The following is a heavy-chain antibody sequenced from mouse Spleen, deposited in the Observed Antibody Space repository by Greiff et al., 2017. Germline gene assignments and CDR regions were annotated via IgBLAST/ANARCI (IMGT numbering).Heavy chain of an antibody. D-gene: IGHD4-1*01. J-gene: IGHJ3*01. V-gene: IGHV1S137*01. CDR2: ISTYYGDA. CDR1: GYTFTDYA. Sequence: QVQLQQSGAELVRPGVSVKISCKGSGYTFTDYAMHWVKQSHAKSLEWIGVISTYYGDASYNQKFKGKATMTVDKSSSTAYMELARLTSEDSAVYYCAPLVRLAWFAYWGQGTLVTVSA. CDR3: APLVRLAWFAY.